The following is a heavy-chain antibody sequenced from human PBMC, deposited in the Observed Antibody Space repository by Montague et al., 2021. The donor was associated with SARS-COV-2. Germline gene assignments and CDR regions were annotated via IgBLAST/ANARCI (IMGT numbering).Heavy chain of an antibody. CDR1: GFTFSSYS. CDR2: ISSSSSYI. J-gene: IGHJ5*02. CDR3: ARDDYVWGSYRYKEYNWFDP. Sequence: LSCAASGFTFSSYSMNWVRQAPGKGLEWVSSISSSSSYIYYAXSVXXXXTXSRDNAKNSLYLQMNSLRAEDTAVYYCARDDYVWGSYRYKEYNWFDPWGQGTLVTVSS. V-gene: IGHV3-21*01. D-gene: IGHD3-16*02.